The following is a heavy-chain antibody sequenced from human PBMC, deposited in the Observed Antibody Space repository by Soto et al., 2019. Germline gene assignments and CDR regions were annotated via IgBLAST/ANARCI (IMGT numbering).Heavy chain of an antibody. CDR1: GDSVSSNYAA. Sequence: SQTLSLTCAISGDSVSSNYAAWNWIRQSPLRGLEWLGRTYLRSQWYHDYAVSVKSRITVNPDTSKNQFSLKLSSVTAADTAVYYCARHPTHYDFWSGPASPYYYMDVWGKGTTVTVSS. D-gene: IGHD3-3*01. CDR3: ARHPTHYDFWSGPASPYYYMDV. CDR2: TYLRSQWYH. V-gene: IGHV6-1*01. J-gene: IGHJ6*03.